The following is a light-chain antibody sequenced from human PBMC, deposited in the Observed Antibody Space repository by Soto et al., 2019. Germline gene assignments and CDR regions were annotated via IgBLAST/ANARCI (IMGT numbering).Light chain of an antibody. J-gene: IGKJ1*01. CDR1: QSISNW. CDR2: HAS. Sequence: DIQLPQSPSTLPASVGDRVTITCRASQSISNWLAWYHQKPGTAPTLLIYHASTLESGVPSRFSRSGSGTEFTLTISSLQPDDFATDYCQQYMSYSFGQGTKVDIK. CDR3: QQYMSYS. V-gene: IGKV1-5*01.